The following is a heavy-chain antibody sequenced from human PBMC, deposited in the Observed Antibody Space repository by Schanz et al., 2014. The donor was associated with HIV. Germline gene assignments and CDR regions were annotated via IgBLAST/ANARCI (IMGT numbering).Heavy chain of an antibody. D-gene: IGHD3-22*01. CDR3: ARTVPRYDSSGSYPDAFDI. CDR1: GGSITSGGHY. CDR2: IYYSGVT. J-gene: IGHJ3*02. V-gene: IGHV4-31*03. Sequence: QVQLQESGPGLVKPSQTLSLTCTVSGGSITSGGHYWSWIRQHPGKGLEWLGYIYYSGVTYYNPSLRSRITMSIDTSKNQFSLKLSFVTAADTAVYYCARTVPRYDSSGSYPDAFDIWGQGTMVTVSS.